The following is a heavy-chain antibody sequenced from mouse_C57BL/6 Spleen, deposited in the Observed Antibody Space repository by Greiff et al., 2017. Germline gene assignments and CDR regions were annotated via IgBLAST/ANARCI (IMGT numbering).Heavy chain of an antibody. D-gene: IGHD1-1*01. V-gene: IGHV5-17*01. Sequence: DVQLVESGGGLVKPGGSLKLSCAASGFTFSDSGMPWFRQAPEKGLEWVAYISSGSRSIYYADTVKGRFTISRDNAKNPLFLQMTSLRSEDTAMYYCARWNYGSSSYYFDYWGQGTTLTVAS. CDR1: GFTFSDSG. CDR2: ISSGSRSI. CDR3: ARWNYGSSSYYFDY. J-gene: IGHJ2*01.